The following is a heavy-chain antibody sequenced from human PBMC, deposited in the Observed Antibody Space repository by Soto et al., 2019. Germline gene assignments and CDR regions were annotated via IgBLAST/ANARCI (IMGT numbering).Heavy chain of an antibody. D-gene: IGHD3-22*01. Sequence: PSETLSLTCTVSGGSVSSGSYYWSWIRQPPGKGLEWIGYIYYSGSSNYNPSLKSRVTISVDTSKNQFSLKLSSVTAADTAVYYCARVGLYGTMIVSWGQGTLVTVSS. CDR1: GGSVSSGSYY. CDR2: IYYSGSS. CDR3: ARVGLYGTMIVS. J-gene: IGHJ5*02. V-gene: IGHV4-61*01.